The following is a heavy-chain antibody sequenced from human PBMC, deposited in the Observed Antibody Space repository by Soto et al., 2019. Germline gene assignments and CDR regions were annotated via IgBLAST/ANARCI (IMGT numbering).Heavy chain of an antibody. CDR3: ARHRGQLVPWGVNWFDP. CDR2: IYYSGST. CDR1: GGSIRSRSYY. J-gene: IGHJ5*02. Sequence: SETMSLTCTVSGGSIRSRSYYWGWIRQPPGKGLEWIGSIYYSGSTYYNPSLKSRVTISVDTSKNQFSLKLSSVTAADTAVYYCARHRGQLVPWGVNWFDPWGQGTLVTVSS. D-gene: IGHD6-13*01. V-gene: IGHV4-39*01.